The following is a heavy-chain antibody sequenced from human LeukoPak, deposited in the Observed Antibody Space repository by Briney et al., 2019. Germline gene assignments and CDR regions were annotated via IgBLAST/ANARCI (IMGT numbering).Heavy chain of an antibody. D-gene: IGHD3-9*01. CDR3: ARTYYDTLTGYPDAFDI. CDR1: GYTFTSYY. V-gene: IGHV1-18*04. CDR2: ISAYNGNT. Sequence: ASVNVSCKASGYTFTSYYMHWVRQAPGQGLEWMGWISAYNGNTNYAQKLQGRVTMTTDTSTSTAYMELRSLRSDDTAVYYCARTYYDTLTGYPDAFDIWGQGTMVTVSS. J-gene: IGHJ3*02.